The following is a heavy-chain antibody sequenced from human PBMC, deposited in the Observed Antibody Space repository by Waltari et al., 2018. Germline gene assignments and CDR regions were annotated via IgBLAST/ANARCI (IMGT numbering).Heavy chain of an antibody. CDR1: GFTFSNYI. CDR3: ARDYKYKIDY. CDR2: IKNDGSTT. J-gene: IGHJ4*02. V-gene: IGHV3-74*01. Sequence: EVQLVESGGGSVQPGGSLRLSCAASGFTFSNYIMHWVRQSSGEGLVWISRIKNDGSTTRYADSVGGRFTISRDNAKNTLYLDMNHLRVEDTAIYYCARDYKYKIDYWGQGILVTVSS. D-gene: IGHD3-10*01.